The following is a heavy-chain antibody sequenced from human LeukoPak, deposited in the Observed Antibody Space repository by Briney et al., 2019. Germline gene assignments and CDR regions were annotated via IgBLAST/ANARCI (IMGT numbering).Heavy chain of an antibody. J-gene: IGHJ3*02. D-gene: IGHD3-9*01. CDR3: AITTGGILTGYDISRDAFDI. CDR2: TYPGDSDT. Sequence: GESLKISCKGSGYSFTSYWIGWVRQMPGKGLEWMGITYPGDSDTRYSPSFQGQVTISADKSISTAYLQWSSLKASDTAMYYCAITTGGILTGYDISRDAFDIWGQGTMVTVSS. V-gene: IGHV5-51*01. CDR1: GYSFTSYW.